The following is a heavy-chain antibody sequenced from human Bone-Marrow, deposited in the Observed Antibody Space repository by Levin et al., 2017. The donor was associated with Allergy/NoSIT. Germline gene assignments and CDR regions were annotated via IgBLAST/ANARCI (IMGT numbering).Heavy chain of an antibody. J-gene: IGHJ4*02. CDR2: IYSGGDT. CDR3: ARNVPTTPLGY. CDR1: GLTVGNNY. V-gene: IGHV3-53*01. D-gene: IGHD1/OR15-1a*01. Sequence: PGGSLRLSCAASGLTVGNNYMTWVRQAPGKGLEWVSLIYSGGDTNYAASVKGRFTISRDSSKNTLYLQMDSLRAEDTAVYYCARNVPTTPLGYWGQGTLVTVSS.